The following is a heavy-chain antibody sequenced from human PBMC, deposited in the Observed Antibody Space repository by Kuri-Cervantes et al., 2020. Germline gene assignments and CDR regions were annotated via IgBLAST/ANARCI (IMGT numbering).Heavy chain of an antibody. Sequence: SETLSLTCTVSGGSISSYYWSWIRQPPGKGLEWIGYIYYSGSTNYTPSLKSRVTISVDTSKNQFSLKLSSVTAADTAAYYCARRKNLDWYYDVWGRGTLVTVSS. CDR3: ARRKNLDWYYDV. J-gene: IGHJ2*01. D-gene: IGHD1-1*01. CDR2: IYYSGST. V-gene: IGHV4-59*01. CDR1: GGSISSYY.